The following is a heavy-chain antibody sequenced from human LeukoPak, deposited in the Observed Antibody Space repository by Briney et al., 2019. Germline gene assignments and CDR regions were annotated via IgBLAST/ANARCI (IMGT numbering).Heavy chain of an antibody. CDR2: IYYSGST. CDR3: ARYGQTAMVDY. V-gene: IGHV4-39*01. J-gene: IGHJ4*02. Sequence: SETLSRTCTVSGGSISSSSYYWGWIRQPPGKGLEWIGSIYYSGSTYYNPSLKSRVTISVDTSKNQFSLKLSSVTAADTAVYYCARYGQTAMVDYWGQGTLVTVSS. D-gene: IGHD5-18*01. CDR1: GGSISSSSYY.